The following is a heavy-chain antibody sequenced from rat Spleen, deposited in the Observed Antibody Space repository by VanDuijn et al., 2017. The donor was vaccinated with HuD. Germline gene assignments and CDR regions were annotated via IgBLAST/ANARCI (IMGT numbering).Heavy chain of an antibody. J-gene: IGHJ2*01. V-gene: IGHV5-29*01. CDR1: GFTFSSYD. CDR3: ERPPGYYSSNLNDYFDY. CDR2: ISYDGSRN. Sequence: EVQLVESGGGLVQPGRAMKLSCTASGFTFSSYDMAWVRQAPKKGLEWVAVISYDGSRNYYRDSVKGRLTISRDDAKNTQYLQMDRLRSEDTATYYCERPPGYYSSNLNDYFDYGGQGVMVTVAS. D-gene: IGHD1-2*01.